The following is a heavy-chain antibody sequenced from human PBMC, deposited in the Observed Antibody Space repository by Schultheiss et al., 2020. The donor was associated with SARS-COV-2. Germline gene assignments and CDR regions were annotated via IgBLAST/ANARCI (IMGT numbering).Heavy chain of an antibody. J-gene: IGHJ6*02. Sequence: GGSLRLSCAASGFTFSSYWMHWVRQAPGKGLVWVSAISGSGGSTYYADSVKGRFTISRDNSKNTLYLQMNSLRAEDTAVYYCAKDRESKVGAHYYYYGMDVWGQGTTVTVSS. CDR3: AKDRESKVGAHYYYYGMDV. CDR2: ISGSGGST. CDR1: GFTFSSYW. V-gene: IGHV3-23*01. D-gene: IGHD1-26*01.